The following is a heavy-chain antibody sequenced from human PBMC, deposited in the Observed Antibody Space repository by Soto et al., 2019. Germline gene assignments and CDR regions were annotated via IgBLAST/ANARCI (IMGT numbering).Heavy chain of an antibody. D-gene: IGHD6-19*01. CDR2: IYWDDDK. CDR3: AHVGGLEQWLYRLDH. J-gene: IGHJ4*02. V-gene: IGHV2-5*02. CDR1: GFSLTTTGVG. Sequence: QITLKESGPSLVKPTQTLTLTCTFSGFSLTTTGVGVVWIRQPPGKALEWLALIYWDDDKHYSPSLRSRLTGHQEHHQNPVVPTPTHLDPAEKGTYFCAHVGGLEQWLYRLDHWGQGTLVTVSS.